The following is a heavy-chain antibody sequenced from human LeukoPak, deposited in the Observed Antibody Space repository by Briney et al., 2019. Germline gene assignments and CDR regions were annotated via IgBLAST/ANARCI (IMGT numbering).Heavy chain of an antibody. V-gene: IGHV1-8*01. CDR3: ARDLGSAEAGGALRIFFDY. CDR2: MNPNSGNT. D-gene: IGHD6-19*01. Sequence: ASVKVSCKASGYTFTSYDINWVRQATGQGLEWMGWMNPNSGNTGYAQKFQGRVAMTRNTSISTAYMELSSLRSEDTAVYYCARDLGSAEAGGALRIFFDYWGQGTRVTVSS. J-gene: IGHJ4*02. CDR1: GYTFTSYD.